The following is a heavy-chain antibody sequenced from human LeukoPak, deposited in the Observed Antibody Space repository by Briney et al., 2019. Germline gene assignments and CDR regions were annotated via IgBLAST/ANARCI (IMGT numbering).Heavy chain of an antibody. CDR1: GFTFSSYA. J-gene: IGHJ4*02. CDR3: ASSYSGLLRYFDWLLDY. V-gene: IGHV3-30-3*01. Sequence: PGGSLRLSCAASGFTFSSYAMPWVRQAPGKGLEWVAVISYDGSNKYYADSVKGRFTISRDNSKNTLYLQMNSLRAEDTAVYYCASSYSGLLRYFDWLLDYWGQGTLVTVSS. D-gene: IGHD3-9*01. CDR2: ISYDGSNK.